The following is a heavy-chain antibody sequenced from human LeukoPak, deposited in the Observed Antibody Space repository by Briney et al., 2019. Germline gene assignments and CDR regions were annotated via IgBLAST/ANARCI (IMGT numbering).Heavy chain of an antibody. D-gene: IGHD3-16*01. CDR1: GYNFTGYL. J-gene: IGHJ6*03. CDR3: ARFGEDGDDMDV. Sequence: ASVKLSCKASGYNFTGYLLHWVRQAPGQGLEWMGWIGPKRGVTRYAQKFQGRVTLTRDTPMTTVYLELISLKSDDTARYFCARFGEDGDDMDVWGDGSTVTVSS. CDR2: IGPKRGVT. V-gene: IGHV1-2*02.